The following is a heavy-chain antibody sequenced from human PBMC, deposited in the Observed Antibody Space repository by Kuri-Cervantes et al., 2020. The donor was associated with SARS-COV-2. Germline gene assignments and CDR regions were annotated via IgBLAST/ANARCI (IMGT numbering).Heavy chain of an antibody. CDR1: GFTFGDYA. V-gene: IGHV3-49*04. CDR2: IRSKAYGGTT. Sequence: GESLKISCTASGFTFGDYAMSWVRQAPGKGLEWVGFIRSKAYGGTTEYAASVKGRFTISRDDSKSIAYLQMNSLKTEDTAVYYCTSSDYWGQGTLVTVSS. CDR3: TSSDY. J-gene: IGHJ4*02.